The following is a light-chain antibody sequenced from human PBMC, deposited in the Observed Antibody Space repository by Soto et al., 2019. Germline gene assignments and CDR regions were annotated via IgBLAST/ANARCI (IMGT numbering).Light chain of an antibody. V-gene: IGLV1-40*01. CDR3: QSYDNSLSAAV. CDR1: SSNTGAGYD. Sequence: QSVLTQPPSVSGAPGQRVTISCTGRSSNTGAGYDVHWYQQLPGTAPKLLIYDNSNRPSGVPDRFSGSKSGTSASLAITGLQTEDEADYYCQSYDNSLSAAVFGGGTKVTVL. J-gene: IGLJ2*01. CDR2: DNS.